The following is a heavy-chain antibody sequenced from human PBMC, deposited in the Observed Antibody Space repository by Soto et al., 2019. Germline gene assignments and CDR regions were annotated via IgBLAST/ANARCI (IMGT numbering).Heavy chain of an antibody. Sequence: QVQLVESGGGVVQPGTSLRLSCVGSGFTFRSFVIHWVRQAPGKGLEWVALTSYDGSNKYYDDSVKGRFTISRDNSRNTVYLQMHSVGLEDTALYWCARWGTTGGLDVWGQGTLVSVSS. CDR3: ARWGTTGGLDV. CDR2: TSYDGSNK. J-gene: IGHJ4*02. CDR1: GFTFRSFV. D-gene: IGHD3-16*01. V-gene: IGHV3-30*19.